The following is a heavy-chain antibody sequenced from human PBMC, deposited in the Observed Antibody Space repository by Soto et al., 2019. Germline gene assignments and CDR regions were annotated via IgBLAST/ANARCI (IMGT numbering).Heavy chain of an antibody. CDR1: NSVGYY. CDR2: TYHSGSP. D-gene: IGHD4-17*01. CDR3: ARAHYGDYGYGMDV. Sequence: NSVGYYWSWIRKPPGQGLEWIGYTYHSGSPYYNPSLKSRVTISVDRSKNQFSLKLSSVTAADTAVYYCARAHYGDYGYGMDVWGQGTTVTVSS. J-gene: IGHJ6*02. V-gene: IGHV4-30-2*01.